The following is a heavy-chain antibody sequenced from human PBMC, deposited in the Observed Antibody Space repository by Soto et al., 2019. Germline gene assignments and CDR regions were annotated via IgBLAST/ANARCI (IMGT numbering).Heavy chain of an antibody. CDR3: ARSIRGPRRFNGMDV. CDR2: IERDDDDK. D-gene: IGHD1-20*01. Sequence: TLVNPTETLTLTCTFSGFSLTSPGMCVSWIRQSPGKALEWLALIERDDDDKYYSTSLKTRLTISKDTRKNQVVLTMANMEPADTATYYCARSIRGPRRFNGMDVWGQGTTVTVSS. V-gene: IGHV2-70*13. J-gene: IGHJ6*02. CDR1: GFSLTSPGMC.